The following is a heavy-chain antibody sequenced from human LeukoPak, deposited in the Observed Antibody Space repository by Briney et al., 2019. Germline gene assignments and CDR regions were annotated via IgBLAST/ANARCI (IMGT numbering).Heavy chain of an antibody. Sequence: SETLSLTCAVSGDSISCCYWTWIRQSAGMGLEWIGRVFITGTTNYNPSLQGRVTMSVDTSKNQFSLKLSSVTAADTAVYFCASPSDASLGGAFDIWGQGTMVTVSS. CDR1: GDSISCCY. D-gene: IGHD3-16*01. CDR2: VFITGTT. V-gene: IGHV4-4*07. CDR3: ASPSDASLGGAFDI. J-gene: IGHJ3*02.